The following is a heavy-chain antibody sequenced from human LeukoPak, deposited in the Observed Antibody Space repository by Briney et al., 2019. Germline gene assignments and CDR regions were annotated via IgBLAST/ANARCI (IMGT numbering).Heavy chain of an antibody. Sequence: ETLSLTCTVSGGSISSYYWSWIRQPPGKGLEWIGYIYYSGSTNYNPSLKSRVTISVGTSKNQFSLKLSSVTAADTAVYYCATSTYYYDSSGYYPPVPFDYWGQGTLVTVSS. V-gene: IGHV4-59*08. CDR3: ATSTYYYDSSGYYPPVPFDY. CDR2: IYYSGST. D-gene: IGHD3-22*01. J-gene: IGHJ4*02. CDR1: GGSISSYY.